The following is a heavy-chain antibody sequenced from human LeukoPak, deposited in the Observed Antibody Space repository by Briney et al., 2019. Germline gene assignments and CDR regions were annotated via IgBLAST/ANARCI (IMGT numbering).Heavy chain of an antibody. CDR2: ISPNTGGT. V-gene: IGHV1-2*02. J-gene: IGHJ6*03. D-gene: IGHD2-2*03. CDR3: ARHGYCRNPRCYPDYYYIDV. Sequence: ASVKVSCKASGYTFTDFYIHWVRQAPGHGLEWMGWISPNTGGTNYAQRFQGRVTMTRDTSITTTYLELRGLTSDDTAVYFCARHGYCRNPRCYPDYYYIDVWGKGTKVTVSS. CDR1: GYTFTDFY.